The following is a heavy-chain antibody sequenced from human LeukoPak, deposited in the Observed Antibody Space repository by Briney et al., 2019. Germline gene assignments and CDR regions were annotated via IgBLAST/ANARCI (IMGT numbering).Heavy chain of an antibody. CDR3: AKEGEMATIKRGYYMDV. CDR2: ISWDGGST. CDR1: GFTFDDYT. D-gene: IGHD5-24*01. Sequence: GGSLRLSCAASGFTFDDYTMHWVRQAPGKGLEWVSLISWDGGSTYYADSVKGRFTISRDNSKNSLYLQMNSLRAEDTALYYCAKEGEMATIKRGYYMDVWGKGTTVTVSS. J-gene: IGHJ6*03. V-gene: IGHV3-43D*03.